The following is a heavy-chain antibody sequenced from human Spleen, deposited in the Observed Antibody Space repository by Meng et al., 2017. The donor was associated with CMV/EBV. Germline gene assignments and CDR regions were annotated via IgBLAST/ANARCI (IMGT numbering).Heavy chain of an antibody. D-gene: IGHD2-2*01. V-gene: IGHV3-15*01. Sequence: GESLKISCAASGFTFSNYWMHWVRQAPGKGLEWVGRIKSKTDGGTTDYAAPVKGRFTISRDDSKNTLYLQMNSLKTEDTAVYYCTTIHTFIVVVPAATDTPFDYWGQGTLVTVPQ. CDR1: GFTFSNYW. J-gene: IGHJ4*02. CDR2: IKSKTDGGTT. CDR3: TTIHTFIVVVPAATDTPFDY.